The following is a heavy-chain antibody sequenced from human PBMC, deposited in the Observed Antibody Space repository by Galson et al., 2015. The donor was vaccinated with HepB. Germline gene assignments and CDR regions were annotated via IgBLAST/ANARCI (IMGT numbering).Heavy chain of an antibody. CDR3: AKDRGWQRQTSDLDY. CDR1: GLTFSDYY. Sequence: SLRLSCAASGLTFSDYYMSWIRQAPGKGLEWVSYISFSGRTIDYADSVKGRFTISRDNAKNTLFLQMKSLRVEDTAVYYCAKDRGWQRQTSDLDYWGQGILVTVSS. D-gene: IGHD1-1*01. V-gene: IGHV3-11*01. J-gene: IGHJ4*02. CDR2: ISFSGRTI.